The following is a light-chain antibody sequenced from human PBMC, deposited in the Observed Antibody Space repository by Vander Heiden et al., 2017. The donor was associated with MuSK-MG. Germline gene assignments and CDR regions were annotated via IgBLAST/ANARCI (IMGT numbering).Light chain of an antibody. J-gene: IGKJ2*02. CDR3: QQSDSTGCT. V-gene: IGKV1-39*01. CDR1: QNIGRD. CDR2: AAS. Sequence: DIQMTQSPDSLSASVGDRVTITCRSSQNIGRDLSWYQHRPGEAPNLLIYAASTLQTGVPSRFSGIGSGTDFTLTISKLQPEDFATYYCQQSDSTGCTFGQGTKLEI.